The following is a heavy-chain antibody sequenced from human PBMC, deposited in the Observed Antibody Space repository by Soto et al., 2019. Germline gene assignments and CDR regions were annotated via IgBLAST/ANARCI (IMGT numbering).Heavy chain of an antibody. CDR3: ARGVYGSGNYYTGPSAFDI. D-gene: IGHD3-10*01. CDR2: TIPVFDTA. J-gene: IGHJ3*02. V-gene: IGHV1-69*06. CDR1: GGTLSDHG. Sequence: QVQLEQSGAEVKKPGSSVKVSCKASGGTLSDHGVSWLRQAPGQGLEWVGGTIPVFDTAKYAQKFQGRVTIAADKSTNIAYMELSSLSSEDTAFYYCARGVYGSGNYYTGPSAFDIWGQGTMVIVSS.